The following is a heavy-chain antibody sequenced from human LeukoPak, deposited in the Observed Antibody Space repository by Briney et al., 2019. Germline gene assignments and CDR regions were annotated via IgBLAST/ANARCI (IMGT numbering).Heavy chain of an antibody. D-gene: IGHD1-7*01. CDR2: IRYDGSNK. CDR3: LGTSNSFDY. CDR1: GFTFSSYG. J-gene: IGHJ4*02. V-gene: IGHV3-30*02. Sequence: GRSLRLSCAASGFTFSSYGIHWVRQAPGKGLEWVAFIRYDGSNKYYAESVKGRFTISRDNSKHTLYLQMNNLRADDTGVYYALGTSNSFDYWGQGTLVTVSS.